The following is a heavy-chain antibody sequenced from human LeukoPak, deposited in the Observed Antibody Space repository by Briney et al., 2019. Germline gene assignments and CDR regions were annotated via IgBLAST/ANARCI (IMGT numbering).Heavy chain of an antibody. J-gene: IGHJ4*02. CDR2: IGSGSRIT. CDR1: GFTFSSYS. D-gene: IGHD2-2*01. CDR3: ARDLDYANDY. Sequence: GGFLRLSCAASGFTFSSYSMNWVRQAPGKGLEWVSYIGSGSRITYYADSVKGRFTISRDNAKNSLFLQMNSLRAEDTAVYYCARDLDYANDYWGQGTLVTVSS. V-gene: IGHV3-48*04.